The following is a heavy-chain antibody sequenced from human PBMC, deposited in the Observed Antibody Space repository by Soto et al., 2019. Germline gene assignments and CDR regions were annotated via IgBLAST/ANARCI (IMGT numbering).Heavy chain of an antibody. V-gene: IGHV1-69*13. J-gene: IGHJ4*02. CDR2: IIPIFGTA. Sequence: GASVKVSCKASGGTFSSYAISWVRQAPGQGLEWMGGIIPIFGTANYAQKFQGRVTITADESTSTAYMELSSLRSEDTAVYYCATPGYSSSWYTSVYWGQGTLVTVSS. CDR1: GGTFSSYA. CDR3: ATPGYSSSWYTSVY. D-gene: IGHD6-13*01.